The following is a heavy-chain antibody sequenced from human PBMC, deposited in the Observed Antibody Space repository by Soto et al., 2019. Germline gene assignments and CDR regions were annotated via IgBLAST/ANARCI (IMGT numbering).Heavy chain of an antibody. Sequence: QVQLVQSGAEVQKPGPSVKVSCKASGGTFSSYAISSVRQAPGQGLEWMGGIIPISGTANYAQKFQGRVTITADESTSTAYMELSRLRSEDTAVYYCARSQGSSTSLEIYYYYYYGMDVWGQGTTVTVSS. V-gene: IGHV1-69*01. CDR1: GGTFSSYA. J-gene: IGHJ6*02. CDR3: ARSQGSSTSLEIYYYYYYGMDV. CDR2: IIPISGTA. D-gene: IGHD2-2*01.